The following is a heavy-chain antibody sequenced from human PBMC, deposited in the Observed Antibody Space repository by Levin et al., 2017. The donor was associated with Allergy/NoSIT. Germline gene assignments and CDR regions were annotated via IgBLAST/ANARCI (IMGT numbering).Heavy chain of an antibody. Sequence: SETLSLTCTVSGGSISSSSYYWGWFRQPPGKRLEWIGSFYYSGSTYYNPSLQSRVTISIDTSKNQFSLKVSSVTAADTAVYCCAGDPVTPVTPFDYWGQGTMVTVSA. CDR2: FYYSGST. D-gene: IGHD4-17*01. CDR3: AGDPVTPVTPFDY. CDR1: GGSISSSSYY. J-gene: IGHJ4*02. V-gene: IGHV4-39*07.